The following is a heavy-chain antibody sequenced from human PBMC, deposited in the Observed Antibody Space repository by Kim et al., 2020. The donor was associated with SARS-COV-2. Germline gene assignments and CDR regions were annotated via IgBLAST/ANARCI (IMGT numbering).Heavy chain of an antibody. CDR2: ISYDGSNK. Sequence: GGSLRLSCAASGFTFSSYGMHWVRQAPGKGLEWVAVISYDGSNKYYADSVKGRFTISRDNSKNTLYLQMNSLRAEDTAVYYCAKDFEGTPWTKVEGTYSSGVLDYWGQGTLVTVSS. CDR1: GFTFSSYG. CDR3: AKDFEGTPWTKVEGTYSSGVLDY. J-gene: IGHJ4*02. V-gene: IGHV3-30*18. D-gene: IGHD6-19*01.